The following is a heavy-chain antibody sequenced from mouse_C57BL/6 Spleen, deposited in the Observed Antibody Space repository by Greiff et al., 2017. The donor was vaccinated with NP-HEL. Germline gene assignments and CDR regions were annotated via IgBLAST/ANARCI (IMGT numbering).Heavy chain of an antibody. CDR1: GFNIKDYY. D-gene: IGHD1-1*01. V-gene: IGHV14-2*01. Sequence: VQLQQSGAELVKPGASVKLSCTASGFNIKDYYMHWVKQRTEQGLEWIGRIDPEDGETKYAPKFPGKATITADTSSNTAYLQSSSLTSEDTAVYYCALDYYCSSYSWLAYWGQGTLVTVSA. CDR2: IDPEDGET. J-gene: IGHJ3*01. CDR3: ALDYYCSSYSWLAY.